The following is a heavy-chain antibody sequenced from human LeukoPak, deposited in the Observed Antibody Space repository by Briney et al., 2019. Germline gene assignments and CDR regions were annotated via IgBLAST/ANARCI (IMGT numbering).Heavy chain of an antibody. V-gene: IGHV1-69*13. CDR2: IIPIFGTA. D-gene: IGHD2-15*01. CDR1: GGTFSSYA. CDR3: ARELGVEDAFDI. J-gene: IGHJ3*02. Sequence: VASVKVSCKASGGTFSSYAISWVRQAPGQGLEWMGGIIPIFGTANYAQKFQGRVTITADESTSTAYMELSSLRSEDTAVYYCARELGVEDAFDIWGQGTMVTVSS.